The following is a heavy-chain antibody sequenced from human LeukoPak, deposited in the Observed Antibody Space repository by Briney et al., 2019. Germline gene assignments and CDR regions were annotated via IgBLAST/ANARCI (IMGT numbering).Heavy chain of an antibody. J-gene: IGHJ4*02. CDR3: ARGGIQVSGIDEFDY. Sequence: GGSLRLSCAASGFTFIDYDMHWVRQAIGKGLEWVSAIGIRGDTHYSGSVKGRFTISREIAESSLYLQMNSLRAEDTAVYYCARGGIQVSGIDEFDYWGQGTLVTVSS. V-gene: IGHV3-13*01. CDR2: IGIRGDT. CDR1: GFTFIDYD. D-gene: IGHD6-19*01.